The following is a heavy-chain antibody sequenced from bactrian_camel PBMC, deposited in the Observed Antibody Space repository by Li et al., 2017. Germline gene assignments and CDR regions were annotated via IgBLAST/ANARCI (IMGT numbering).Heavy chain of an antibody. V-gene: IGHV3S63*01. Sequence: HVQLVESGGGSAQAGGSLRLSCTASGLTSSHYCMGWFRQAPGKEREGVASISTGSRVPDYADSVKFRFTISQGNAKNTAYLDMNNLRPEDTAVYSCAAGLWHEISGHCLLTSQYGWNYWGQGTQVTVS. J-gene: IGHJ4*01. CDR1: GLTSSHYC. CDR2: ISTGSRVP. D-gene: IGHD1*01. CDR3: AAGLWHEISGHCLLTSQYGWNY.